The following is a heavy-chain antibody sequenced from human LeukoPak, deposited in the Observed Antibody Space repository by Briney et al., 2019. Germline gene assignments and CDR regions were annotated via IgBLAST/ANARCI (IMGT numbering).Heavy chain of an antibody. CDR3: TRDLYGDGYNYNY. D-gene: IGHD5-24*01. V-gene: IGHV3-49*04. Sequence: GGSLRLSCTASGFTFGDYAMSWVRQAPGKGLEWVGFIRSKAYGGTTEYAASVKGRFTISRDDSKSIAYLKMKSLKTEDTAVYYCTRDLYGDGYNYNYWGQGTLVTVSS. CDR1: GFTFGDYA. J-gene: IGHJ4*02. CDR2: IRSKAYGGTT.